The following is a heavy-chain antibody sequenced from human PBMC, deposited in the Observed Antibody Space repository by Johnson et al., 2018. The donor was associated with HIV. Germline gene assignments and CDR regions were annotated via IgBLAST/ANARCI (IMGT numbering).Heavy chain of an antibody. CDR1: GFTFSSYG. D-gene: IGHD1-26*01. CDR2: ISYDGSNK. Sequence: VQLVESGGGLVQPGGSLRLSCAASGFTFSSYGMHWVRQAPGKGLEWVAVISYDGSNKYYSDAVKVRVTISIDNSKNTLYLQMNSLRAEDTAVYYCAKDEFKWELLHIWGQGTMVTVSS. V-gene: IGHV3-30*18. J-gene: IGHJ3*02. CDR3: AKDEFKWELLHI.